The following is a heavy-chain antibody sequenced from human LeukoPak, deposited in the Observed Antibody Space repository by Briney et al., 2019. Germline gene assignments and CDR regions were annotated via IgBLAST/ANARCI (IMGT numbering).Heavy chain of an antibody. Sequence: GASVTVSCTASGYSFTRNGIIWVRQAPGQGLEWMGWINSNNGNTKYAQNLQGRVTMTTDTSTSTAYMELRSLRFDDTAVYYCAREGPDYGPAFDIWGQGTMVTVSS. CDR1: GYSFTRNG. V-gene: IGHV1-18*01. CDR3: AREGPDYGPAFDI. J-gene: IGHJ3*02. D-gene: IGHD4/OR15-4a*01. CDR2: INSNNGNT.